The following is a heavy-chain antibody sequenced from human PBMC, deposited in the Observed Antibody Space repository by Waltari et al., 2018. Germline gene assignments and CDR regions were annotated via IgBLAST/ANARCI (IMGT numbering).Heavy chain of an antibody. Sequence: EVQLLESGGGLVQPGGSLRLSCAASGFTFSSYAMSWVRQAPGKGLEWVSAISGSGGSTYYADSVKGRFTISRDNSKNTLYLQMNSLRAEDTAVYYCAKDGVGKGWSFYYFDYWGQGTLVTVSS. D-gene: IGHD2-15*01. J-gene: IGHJ4*02. CDR3: AKDGVGKGWSFYYFDY. CDR2: ISGSGGST. CDR1: GFTFSSYA. V-gene: IGHV3-23*01.